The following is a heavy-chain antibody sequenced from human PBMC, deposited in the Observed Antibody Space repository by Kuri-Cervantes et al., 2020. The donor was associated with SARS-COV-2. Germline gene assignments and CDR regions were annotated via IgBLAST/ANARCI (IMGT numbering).Heavy chain of an antibody. CDR3: ARDRNNYGTQYFDY. D-gene: IGHD1-1*01. CDR1: GFTFSSYG. Sequence: GGSLRLSCAASGFTFSSYGMHWVRQAPGKGLEWLAFISYDGSNKNYGDSVKGRFTISRDNSKSTLYLQMNSLRAEDAAVYYCARDRNNYGTQYFDYWGQGTLVTGYS. J-gene: IGHJ4*02. V-gene: IGHV3-30*03. CDR2: ISYDGSNK.